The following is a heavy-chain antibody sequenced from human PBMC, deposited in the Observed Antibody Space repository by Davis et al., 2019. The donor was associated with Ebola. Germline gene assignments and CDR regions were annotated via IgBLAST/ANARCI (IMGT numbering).Heavy chain of an antibody. D-gene: IGHD2-21*01. CDR1: GFTFSSYA. J-gene: IGHJ4*02. CDR2: MSGSGDNT. V-gene: IGHV3-23*01. Sequence: GGSLRLSCAASGFTFSSYAMSWVRQAPGKGLEWVSTMSGSGDNTYYADSVKGRFTISRDNSKNTLYLQMNSLRAEDTAVYYCARLVAYCGGDCPGDYWGQGTLVTVSS. CDR3: ARLVAYCGGDCPGDY.